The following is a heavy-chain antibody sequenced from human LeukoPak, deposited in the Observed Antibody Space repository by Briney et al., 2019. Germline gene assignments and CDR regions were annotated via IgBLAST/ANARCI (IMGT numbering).Heavy chain of an antibody. J-gene: IGHJ4*02. CDR3: ARDGAPDAHCSSSRCAIR. V-gene: IGHV3-48*01. CDR2: ISGGSTII. Sequence: GGSLRLSCAASGSTFSSSPMNWVRQAPGKGLEWVSYISGGSTIIYYADSVKGRFTISRDNAKNSLYLQMNSLRAEDTAVYYCARDGAPDAHCSSSRCAIRWGQGTLVTVSS. CDR1: GSTFSSSP. D-gene: IGHD2-2*01.